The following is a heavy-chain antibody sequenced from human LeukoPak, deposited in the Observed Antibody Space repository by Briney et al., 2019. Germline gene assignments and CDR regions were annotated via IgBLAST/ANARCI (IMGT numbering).Heavy chain of an antibody. Sequence: SETLSLTCAVYGGSFSGYYWSWIRQPPGKGLEWIGEINHSGSTNYNPSLKSRVTISVDTSKNQFSLKLSSVTAADTAVYYCARGKKIYGIFDYWGQGTLVTVSS. V-gene: IGHV4-34*01. J-gene: IGHJ4*02. D-gene: IGHD4-17*01. CDR2: INHSGST. CDR1: GGSFSGYY. CDR3: ARGKKIYGIFDY.